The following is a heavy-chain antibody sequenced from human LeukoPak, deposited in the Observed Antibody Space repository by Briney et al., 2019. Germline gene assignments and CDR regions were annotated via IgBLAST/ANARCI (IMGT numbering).Heavy chain of an antibody. V-gene: IGHV3-53*01. CDR1: GFAVSRNY. Sequence: PGGSLRLSCAASGFAVSRNYMNWVRQAPGKGLEWVSVIYSAGSTYYADSVKGRFTISRDNSKNTLYLQMNSLRAEDTAVYYCARSDLYGDYPPGNYWGQGTLVAVSS. J-gene: IGHJ4*02. CDR3: ARSDLYGDYPPGNY. CDR2: IYSAGST. D-gene: IGHD4-17*01.